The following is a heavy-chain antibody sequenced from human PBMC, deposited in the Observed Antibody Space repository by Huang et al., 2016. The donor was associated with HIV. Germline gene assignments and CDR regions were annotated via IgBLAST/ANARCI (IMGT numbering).Heavy chain of an antibody. CDR3: AKGSMANAFDI. V-gene: IGHV3-30*02. CDR2: IGYDGSNK. J-gene: IGHJ3*02. CDR1: GFTLSSYG. Sequence: QVQLVESGGGVVQPGGSLRLCCAASGFTLSSYGMHWVRRATGNGMELVAFIGYDGSNKYYAESVRGRFTISRDNSKNTLYLEMNSLRAEDTAVYYCAKGSMANAFDIWGQGTMVTVSS. D-gene: IGHD3-10*01.